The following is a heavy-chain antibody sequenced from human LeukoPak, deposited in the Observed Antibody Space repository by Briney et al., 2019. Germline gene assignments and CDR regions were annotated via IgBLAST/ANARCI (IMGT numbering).Heavy chain of an antibody. Sequence: SETLSLTCTVFGGSISTYYWTWIRQPPGKGLEWIGYNHYTGSTNHNPSLKSRVTMSVDTPKNQFSLKLSSVTAADTAVYYCARAMVRGVPHWFDPWGQGTLVTVSS. CDR3: ARAMVRGVPHWFDP. CDR1: GGSISTYY. D-gene: IGHD3-10*01. J-gene: IGHJ5*02. V-gene: IGHV4-59*01. CDR2: NHYTGST.